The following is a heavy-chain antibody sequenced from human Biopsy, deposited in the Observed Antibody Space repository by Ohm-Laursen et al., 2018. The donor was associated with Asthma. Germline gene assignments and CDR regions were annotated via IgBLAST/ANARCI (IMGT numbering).Heavy chain of an antibody. Sequence: SLRLSCSASGFTFGDYWMSWVRQVPGKGLEWVANIKHDGSEKNHVDSLKGRFTISRDNAKNSLYLQMNSLRAEDTAVYYWARTFHFWSPYHAEHYQLWGQGTLVPVSS. CDR3: ARTFHFWSPYHAEHYQL. V-gene: IGHV3-7*01. CDR1: GFTFGDYW. D-gene: IGHD3-3*02. J-gene: IGHJ1*01. CDR2: IKHDGSEK.